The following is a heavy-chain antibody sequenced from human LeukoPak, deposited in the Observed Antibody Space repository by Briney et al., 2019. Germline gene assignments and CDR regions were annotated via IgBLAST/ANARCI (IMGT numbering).Heavy chain of an antibody. Sequence: PGGSLRLAFAAYGFTFFTYSMHWVRQGPGKGLEWGAAIPYDGSNKYYAASVKGRLTISRDNSKNTLYLQMSSLTPDDTAVYYCARGVTEDRGVAQFDSWGQGTPVTVSS. D-gene: IGHD3-10*01. V-gene: IGHV3-30*04. CDR2: IPYDGSNK. CDR3: ARGVTEDRGVAQFDS. J-gene: IGHJ4*02. CDR1: GFTFFTYS.